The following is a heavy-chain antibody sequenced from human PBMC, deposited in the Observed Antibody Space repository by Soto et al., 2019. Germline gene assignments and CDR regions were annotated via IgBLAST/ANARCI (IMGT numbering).Heavy chain of an antibody. CDR3: ATMGYCSGGSCYGPLYYYYGMDV. CDR2: ISGSGGST. J-gene: IGHJ6*02. CDR1: GFTFSSYA. Sequence: GGSLRLSCAASGFTFSSYAMSWVRQAPGKGLEWVSAISGSGGSTYYADSVKGRFTISRDNSKNPLYLQMNSLRAEDTAVYYCATMGYCSGGSCYGPLYYYYGMDVWGQGTTVTVSS. V-gene: IGHV3-23*01. D-gene: IGHD2-15*01.